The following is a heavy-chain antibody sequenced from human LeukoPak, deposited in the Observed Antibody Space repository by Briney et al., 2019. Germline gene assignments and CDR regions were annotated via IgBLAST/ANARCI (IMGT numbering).Heavy chain of an antibody. D-gene: IGHD3-22*01. CDR1: GFTFSSYE. J-gene: IGHJ3*02. Sequence: GGSLRLSCAASGFTFSSYEMNWVRQAPGKGLEWVSYISSSGSTIYYADSVKGRFTISRDNAKNSLYPQMNSLRAEDTAVYYCARGYYDSSGYWSVDAFDIWGQGTMVTVSS. CDR2: ISSSGSTI. CDR3: ARGYYDSSGYWSVDAFDI. V-gene: IGHV3-48*03.